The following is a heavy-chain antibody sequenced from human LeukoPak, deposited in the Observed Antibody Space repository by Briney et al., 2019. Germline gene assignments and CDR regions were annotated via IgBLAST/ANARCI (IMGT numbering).Heavy chain of an antibody. CDR2: ISAYNGNT. CDR1: GYTFTIYG. V-gene: IGHV1-18*04. CDR3: ARARYYGSGSQNFDY. Sequence: ASVKVSYRASGYTFTIYGISWVRQAPGQGLEWMGWISAYNGNTNYAQKLQGRVTMTTDTSTSTAYMELRSLRSDDTAVYYCARARYYGSGSQNFDYWGQGTLVTVSS. D-gene: IGHD3-10*01. J-gene: IGHJ4*02.